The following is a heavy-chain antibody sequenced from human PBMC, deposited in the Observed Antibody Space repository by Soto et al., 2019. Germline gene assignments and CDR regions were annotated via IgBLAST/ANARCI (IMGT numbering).Heavy chain of an antibody. D-gene: IGHD1-26*01. J-gene: IGHJ5*02. Sequence: EVQLVESGGGLVQPGRSLRLSCAASGFTFDDYAMHWVRQAPGKGLEWVSGISWNSGSIGYADSVKGRFTISRDNAKNSLYLQMNSLRAEDTALYYCAKGSGSYPRNWFDPWGQGTLVTVSS. CDR2: ISWNSGSI. CDR1: GFTFDDYA. V-gene: IGHV3-9*01. CDR3: AKGSGSYPRNWFDP.